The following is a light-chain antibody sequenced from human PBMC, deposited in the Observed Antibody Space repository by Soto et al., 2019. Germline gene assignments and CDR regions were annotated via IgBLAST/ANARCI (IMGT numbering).Light chain of an antibody. CDR2: GAS. CDR3: QQYNSWLWT. J-gene: IGKJ1*01. CDR1: QNISSY. V-gene: IGKV3-15*01. Sequence: IVLTQSPATLSLSPGIRATLSCRASQNISSYLIWYQQKPGQAPRLLIYGASTRATGIPARFSGSGSGTEFTLIISSLQSEDSAVYYCQQYNSWLWTFGQGTKVDIK.